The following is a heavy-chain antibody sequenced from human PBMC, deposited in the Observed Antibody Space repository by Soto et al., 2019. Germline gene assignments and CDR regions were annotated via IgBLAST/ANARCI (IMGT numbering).Heavy chain of an antibody. CDR3: PPRNWNVARYGLDV. CDR1: GFSLSTSGVG. CDR2: IYWDDDK. V-gene: IGHV2-5*02. Sequence: QITLKESGPTLVKPTQTLTLTCTFSGFSLSTSGVGVGWIRQPPGKALEWLALIYWDDDKRYSPSLKSRLTITKDTSKNQAVLTMTNMDPVDTATSYCPPRNWNVARYGLDVWGQGTAVTVSS. J-gene: IGHJ6*02. D-gene: IGHD1-20*01.